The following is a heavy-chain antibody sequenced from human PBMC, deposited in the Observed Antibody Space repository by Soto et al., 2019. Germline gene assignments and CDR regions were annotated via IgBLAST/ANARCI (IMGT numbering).Heavy chain of an antibody. Sequence: EVQLVESGGGLVKPGGSLRLSCAASGFTFSNAWMSWVRQAPGKGLEWVGRIKSKTDGGTTDYAAPVKGRFTISRDDTKNTLYLQMNSLKTEDTAVYYCTTDRGGWWRARNDYWGQGTLVTVSS. J-gene: IGHJ4*02. D-gene: IGHD3-10*01. CDR3: TTDRGGWWRARNDY. CDR2: IKSKTDGGTT. CDR1: GFTFSNAW. V-gene: IGHV3-15*01.